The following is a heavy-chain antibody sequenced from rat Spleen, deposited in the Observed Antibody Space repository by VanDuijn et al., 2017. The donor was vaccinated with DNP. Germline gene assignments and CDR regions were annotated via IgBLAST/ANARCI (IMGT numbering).Heavy chain of an antibody. CDR2: ISDSGGFT. CDR3: ATHSTIAATWDY. V-gene: IGHV5-25*01. CDR1: GFTFSDYY. J-gene: IGHJ2*01. D-gene: IGHD1-2*01. Sequence: EVQLAESGGGLVQPGRSLKLSCAASGFTFSDYYMAWVRQAPTKGLEWVASISDSGGFTCYPDSVKGRFTMSRDNAKSTLYLQMNSLRSEDTATYYCATHSTIAATWDYWGQGVMVTVSS.